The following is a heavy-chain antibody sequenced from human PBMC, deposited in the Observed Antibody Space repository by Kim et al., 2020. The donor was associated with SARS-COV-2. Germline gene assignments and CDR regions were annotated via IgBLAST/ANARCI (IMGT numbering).Heavy chain of an antibody. D-gene: IGHD5-12*01. J-gene: IGHJ6*03. CDR1: GYSFTAYY. Sequence: ASVKVSCDTSGYSFTAYYIHWVRQVPGHGFEWMGWVNPDTGGTDYARTFKGRVTMTRDTSINAVYLDISGLRSDDTAIYYCARAVATESRRFYYYYMDVW. CDR3: ARAVATESRRFYYYYMDV. V-gene: IGHV1-2*02. CDR2: VNPDTGGT.